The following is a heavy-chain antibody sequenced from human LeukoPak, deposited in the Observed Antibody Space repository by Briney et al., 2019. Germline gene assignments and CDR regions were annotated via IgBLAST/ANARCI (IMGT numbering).Heavy chain of an antibody. D-gene: IGHD2-2*01. J-gene: IGHJ4*02. CDR3: ARVGYCSSTSCYKLRRFDY. Sequence: SETLSLTCAVYGGSFSGYYWSWIRQPPGKGLEWIGEINHSGSTNYNPSLKSRVTISVDTSKNQFSLKLSSVTAADTAVYYCARVGYCSSTSCYKLRRFDYWGQGTLVTVSS. CDR1: GGSFSGYY. CDR2: INHSGST. V-gene: IGHV4-34*01.